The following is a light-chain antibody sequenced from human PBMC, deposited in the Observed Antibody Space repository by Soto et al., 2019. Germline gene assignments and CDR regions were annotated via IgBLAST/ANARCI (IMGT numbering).Light chain of an antibody. Sequence: EIVLTQSPGTLSLSPGERATLSCRASQSVSSSYLAWYQQKPGQAPRLLIYGTSSRATGIPDRFSGSGSGTDFTLTISGLEPEDFAVYYCQQFSSYPLTFGGGTKVDIK. CDR2: GTS. J-gene: IGKJ4*01. V-gene: IGKV3-20*01. CDR1: QSVSSSY. CDR3: QQFSSYPLT.